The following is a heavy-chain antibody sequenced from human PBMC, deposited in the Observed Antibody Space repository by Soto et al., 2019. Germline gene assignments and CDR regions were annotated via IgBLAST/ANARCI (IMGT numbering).Heavy chain of an antibody. CDR1: RFTFSSYG. CDR3: AKRSGYQEAAYLDY. Sequence: EVQLLESGGDLVQPGGSLRLSCAVSRFTFSSYGMNWVRQAPGKGLEWVSSISDDGGSTYYADSVKGRFTISRDNSKHTLYLQMNSLRAEDTAVYDCAKRSGYQEAAYLDYWGQGTLVTVSS. CDR2: ISDDGGST. V-gene: IGHV3-23*01. D-gene: IGHD5-12*01. J-gene: IGHJ4*02.